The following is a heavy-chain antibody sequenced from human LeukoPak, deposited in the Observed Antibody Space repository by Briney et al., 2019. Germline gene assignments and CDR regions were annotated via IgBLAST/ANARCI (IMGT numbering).Heavy chain of an antibody. Sequence: GGSLRLSCAASGFTFSSYSMNWVRQAPGKGLEWVSSISSSSSYIYYADSVKGRFTISRDNAKNSLYLQMNSLRAEDTAVYYCARGTIAAAENDYWGQGTLDTVSS. CDR2: ISSSSSYI. D-gene: IGHD6-13*01. V-gene: IGHV3-21*01. CDR1: GFTFSSYS. CDR3: ARGTIAAAENDY. J-gene: IGHJ4*02.